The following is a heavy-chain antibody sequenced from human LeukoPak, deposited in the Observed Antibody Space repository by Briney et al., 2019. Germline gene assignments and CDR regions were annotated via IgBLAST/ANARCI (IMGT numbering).Heavy chain of an antibody. CDR1: GFTFGHYW. D-gene: IGHD3/OR15-3a*01. V-gene: IGHV3-7*03. CDR2: MNQDGSER. J-gene: IGHJ4*02. CDR3: AKVWTAYSDDYFDY. Sequence: GGSLRLSCAASGFTFGHYWMSWVRQAPGKGLECVANMNQDGSERYYVDSVMGRFTVSRDNAKNTLYLQMNSLRAEDTAVYYCAKVWTAYSDDYFDYWGQGTLVTVSS.